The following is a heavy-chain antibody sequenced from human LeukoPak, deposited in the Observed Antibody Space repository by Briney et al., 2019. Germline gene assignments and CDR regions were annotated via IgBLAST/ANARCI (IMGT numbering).Heavy chain of an antibody. D-gene: IGHD3-22*01. CDR2: ISYSGSST. CDR3: ARHYYVSTGYYLEAFDI. V-gene: IGHV3-11*06. CDR1: GFTFSDFY. J-gene: IGHJ3*02. Sequence: GGSLRLSCAASGFTFSDFYVSWIRQAPGKGLEWVSSISYSGSSTNYADSVKGRFTISRDNAKKSLYLQMNSLRAEDTAVYYCARHYYVSTGYYLEAFDIWGQGTMVTVSS.